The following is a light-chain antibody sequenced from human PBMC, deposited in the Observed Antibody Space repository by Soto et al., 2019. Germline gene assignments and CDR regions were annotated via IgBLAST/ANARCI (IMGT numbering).Light chain of an antibody. J-gene: IGKJ1*01. CDR3: QQYATRPRT. CDR1: QSVSGSY. V-gene: IGKV3-20*01. Sequence: EIVLTQSPGTLSSSPGERATLSCRARQSVSGSYLAWYQQKPGQSPRLLIYDASSRATGIPDRFSGSGSGTDFTLTISRLEPEDFAVYYCQQYATRPRTFGQGTKVESK. CDR2: DAS.